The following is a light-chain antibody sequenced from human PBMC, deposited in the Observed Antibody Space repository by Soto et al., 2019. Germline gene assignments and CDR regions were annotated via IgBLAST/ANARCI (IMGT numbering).Light chain of an antibody. V-gene: IGKV1-39*01. CDR2: AAS. CDR3: QQSYSTPIT. J-gene: IGKJ5*01. Sequence: DIQMTQSPSSLSVSVGDRPTITCRASQSISSYLNWYQQKPGKXPKXXIYAASSLQSGVPSRFSGSGSGTDFTLNISSLQPEDGATYYGQQSYSTPITFGQGTRLEIK. CDR1: QSISSY.